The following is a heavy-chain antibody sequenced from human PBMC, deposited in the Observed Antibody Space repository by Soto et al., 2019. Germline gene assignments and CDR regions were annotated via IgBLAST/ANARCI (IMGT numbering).Heavy chain of an antibody. J-gene: IGHJ2*01. Sequence: QVQLVESGGGVVQPGRSLRLSCAASGFTFSTYDMHWVRQAPGKGPEWVAVISYDGKDKYYADSVKGRFTISRDTSKNTLYVQMISLRAEDTAVYYCARHSSGRYFDLWCRGTLVTVSS. CDR2: ISYDGKDK. D-gene: IGHD3-22*01. V-gene: IGHV3-30*04. CDR1: GFTFSTYD. CDR3: ARHSSGRYFDL.